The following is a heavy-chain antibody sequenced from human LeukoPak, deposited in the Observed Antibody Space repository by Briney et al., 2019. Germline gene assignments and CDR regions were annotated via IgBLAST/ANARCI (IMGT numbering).Heavy chain of an antibody. Sequence: GGSLRLSCAASGFIFSSYAMSWVRQAPGKGLEWVSGISGSAGSTYYADSVKGRFTISRDNSKNTLYLQMDSLRGDDTALYHCARDPNGDYIGAFDNWGQGTMVTVSS. D-gene: IGHD4-17*01. J-gene: IGHJ3*02. CDR2: ISGSAGST. CDR3: ARDPNGDYIGAFDN. V-gene: IGHV3-23*01. CDR1: GFIFSSYA.